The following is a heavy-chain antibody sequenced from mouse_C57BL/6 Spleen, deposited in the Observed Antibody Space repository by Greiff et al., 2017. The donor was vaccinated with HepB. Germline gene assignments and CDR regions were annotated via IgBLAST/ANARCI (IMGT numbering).Heavy chain of an antibody. D-gene: IGHD2-5*01. CDR2: IYPGDGDT. CDR1: GYAFSSYW. Sequence: VQLQQSGAELVKPGASVKISCKASGYAFSSYWMNWVKQRPGKGLEWIGQIYPGDGDTNYNGKFKGKATLTADKSSSTAYMQLSILTSEDSAVYFCAIGGYSNYNYFDYWGQGTTLTVSS. J-gene: IGHJ2*01. CDR3: AIGGYSNYNYFDY. V-gene: IGHV1-80*01.